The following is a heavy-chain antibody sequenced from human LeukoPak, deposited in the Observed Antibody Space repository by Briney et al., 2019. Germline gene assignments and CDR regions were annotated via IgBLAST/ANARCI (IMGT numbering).Heavy chain of an antibody. Sequence: ASVKVSCKASGYTFTSYDINWVRQATGQGLEWMGWMNPNSGNTGYAQKFQGRVIMTRNTSISTAYMELSSLRSEDTAVYYCARRAGTHQYYYYYYMDVWGKGTTVTVSS. D-gene: IGHD1-7*01. V-gene: IGHV1-8*01. CDR1: GYTFTSYD. J-gene: IGHJ6*03. CDR2: MNPNSGNT. CDR3: ARRAGTHQYYYYYYMDV.